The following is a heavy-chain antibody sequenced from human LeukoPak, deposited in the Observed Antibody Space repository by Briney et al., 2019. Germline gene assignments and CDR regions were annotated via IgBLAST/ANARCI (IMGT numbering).Heavy chain of an antibody. Sequence: PGGSLRLSCAASGFTVSSNYMSWVRQAPGKGLEWVSTISGSGVSTFYADSVKGRFTISRDNSKNSLYLQMNSLRAEDTAVYYCARDSSRLADYWGQRTLVTVSS. V-gene: IGHV3-23*01. J-gene: IGHJ4*02. D-gene: IGHD6-6*01. CDR2: ISGSGVST. CDR3: ARDSSRLADY. CDR1: GFTVSSNY.